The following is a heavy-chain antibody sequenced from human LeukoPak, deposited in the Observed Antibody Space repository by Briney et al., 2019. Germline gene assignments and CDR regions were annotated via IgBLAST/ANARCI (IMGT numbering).Heavy chain of an antibody. Sequence: PSETLSLTCTVSGGSISSYYWSWIRQPPGKGLEWIGYIYYSGSTNYNPSLRSRVTISVDTSKNQFSLKLSSVTAADTAVYYCARDVAGNNWFDPWGQGTLVTVSS. J-gene: IGHJ5*02. CDR3: ARDVAGNNWFDP. CDR1: GGSISSYY. CDR2: IYYSGST. D-gene: IGHD6-19*01. V-gene: IGHV4-59*01.